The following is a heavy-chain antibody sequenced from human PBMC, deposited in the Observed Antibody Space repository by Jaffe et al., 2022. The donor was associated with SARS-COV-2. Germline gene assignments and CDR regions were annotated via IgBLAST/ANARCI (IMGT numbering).Heavy chain of an antibody. CDR2: MYDSGTT. V-gene: IGHV4-59*01. Sequence: QVQLQESGPGLVKPSETLSLTCTVSGGSISSYYWSWIRQPPGKGLEWIGYMYDSGTTNYNPSLKSRVTISVDTSKNQFSLKLRSVTAADTAVYYCARSLFEMWNYYGMDVWGQGTTVIVSS. CDR1: GGSISSYY. J-gene: IGHJ6*02. CDR3: ARSLFEMWNYYGMDV. D-gene: IGHD3-3*01.